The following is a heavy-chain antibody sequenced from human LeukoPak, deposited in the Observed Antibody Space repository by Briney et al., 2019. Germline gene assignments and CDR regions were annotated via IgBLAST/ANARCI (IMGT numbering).Heavy chain of an antibody. CDR1: GFTFSSYA. Sequence: GGTLTLSCAASGFTFSSYAMSWVRLAPGKGLEWVSAISDSGESTYYVGSVKGRFTVSRDNSKNTVYLQMNSLRAEDTAIYYCAKGRGSSYSGLDYWGQGTLVSVSS. J-gene: IGHJ4*02. CDR2: ISDSGEST. CDR3: AKGRGSSYSGLDY. V-gene: IGHV3-23*01. D-gene: IGHD3-22*01.